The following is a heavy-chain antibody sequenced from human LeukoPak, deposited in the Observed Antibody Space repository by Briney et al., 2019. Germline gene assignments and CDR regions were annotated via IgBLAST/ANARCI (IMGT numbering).Heavy chain of an antibody. V-gene: IGHV5-51*01. CDR3: ARRPGDSYSKDAFDI. CDR2: IYPGDSNT. J-gene: IGHJ3*02. D-gene: IGHD5-24*01. Sequence: GESLKISCKGSGYSFTSYWIGWVRQMPGKGLECMGIIYPGDSNTRYSPSSKGQVTISVDKSNITAYLQWSSLKASDTAMYYCARRPGDSYSKDAFDIWGQGTMVTVSS. CDR1: GYSFTSYW.